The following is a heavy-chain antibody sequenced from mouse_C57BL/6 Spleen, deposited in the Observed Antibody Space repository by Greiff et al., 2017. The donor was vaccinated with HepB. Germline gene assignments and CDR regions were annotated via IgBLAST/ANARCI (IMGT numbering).Heavy chain of an antibody. CDR3: AGGSSYWYFDY. Sequence: VQLQQSGPELVKPGASVKISCKASGYSFTGYYMNWVKQSPEKSLEWIGEINPSTGGTTYNQKFKAKATLTVDKSSSTAYMQLKSLTSEDSAVYYCAGGSSYWYFDYWGQGTTLTVSS. CDR2: INPSTGGT. D-gene: IGHD1-1*01. CDR1: GYSFTGYY. V-gene: IGHV1-42*01. J-gene: IGHJ2*01.